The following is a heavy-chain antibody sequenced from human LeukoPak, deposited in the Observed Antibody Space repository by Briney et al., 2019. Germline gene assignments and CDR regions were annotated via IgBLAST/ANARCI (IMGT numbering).Heavy chain of an antibody. V-gene: IGHV4-30-2*01. CDR2: IYHSGST. J-gene: IGHJ6*04. CDR1: GVSISSGGYS. CDR3: ARGEYGSGSYYTYYYYGMDV. Sequence: SETLSLTCAVSGVSISSGGYSWSCIRQPPGKGLEWIGDIYHSGSTYYNPSLKSRVTISVDRSKDQFSLKLSSVTAADTDVYYCARGEYGSGSYYTYYYYGMDVWGKGTTVTVSS. D-gene: IGHD3-10*01.